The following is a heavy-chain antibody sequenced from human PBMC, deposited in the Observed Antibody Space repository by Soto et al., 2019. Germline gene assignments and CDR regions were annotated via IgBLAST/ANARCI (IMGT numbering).Heavy chain of an antibody. D-gene: IGHD1-26*01. Sequence: VKVSCKASGYTFTSYGISWVRQAPGQGLEWMGWISAYNGNTKYEQKLQGRVTMTTDTSTSTAYMELRSLRSDDTAVYYCARDAAVGLFDYWGQGTLVTVSS. CDR1: GYTFTSYG. J-gene: IGHJ4*02. CDR2: ISAYNGNT. V-gene: IGHV1-18*01. CDR3: ARDAAVGLFDY.